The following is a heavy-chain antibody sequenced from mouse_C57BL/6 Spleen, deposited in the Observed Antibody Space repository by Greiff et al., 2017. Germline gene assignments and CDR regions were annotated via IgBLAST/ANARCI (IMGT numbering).Heavy chain of an antibody. CDR3: AKPYGRSYDWYFDV. CDR1: GFSLTSYG. V-gene: IGHV2-3*01. J-gene: IGHJ1*01. Sequence: VQLQQSGPGLVAPSQSLSITCTVSGFSLTSYGVSWVRQPPGKGLEWLGVIWGDGSTNYHSALISRLSISKDNCKSQVFLKLNSLQTDDTATYSCAKPYGRSYDWYFDVWGRGTTVTVSS. D-gene: IGHD1-1*01. CDR2: IWGDGST.